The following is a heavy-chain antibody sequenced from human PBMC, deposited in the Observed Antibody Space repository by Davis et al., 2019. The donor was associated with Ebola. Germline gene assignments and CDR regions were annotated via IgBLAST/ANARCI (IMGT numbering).Heavy chain of an antibody. CDR1: AYTFTTYY. CDR2: INPSGGTI. Sequence: ASVKVSCKASAYTFTTYYMHWVRQAPGQGLEWMGVINPSGGTISYAQKFQDRATITRDTSASTAYLELSSLRSEDTAVYYCARPGAAPPGNWFDSWGQGTLVTVSS. CDR3: ARPGAAPPGNWFDS. J-gene: IGHJ5*01. D-gene: IGHD1-26*01. V-gene: IGHV1-46*01.